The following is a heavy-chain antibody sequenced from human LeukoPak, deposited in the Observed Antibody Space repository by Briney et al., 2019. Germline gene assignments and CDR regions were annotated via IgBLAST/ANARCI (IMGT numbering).Heavy chain of an antibody. CDR2: ISSSSSYI. CDR1: GFTFSSYS. J-gene: IGHJ4*02. CDR3: AKDEVSSWQYYFDY. D-gene: IGHD6-13*01. V-gene: IGHV3-21*04. Sequence: PGGSLRLSCAASGFTFSSYSMNWVRQAPGKGLEWVSSISSSSSYIYYADSVKGRFTISRDNSKNTLYLQMNSLRAEDTAVYYCAKDEVSSWQYYFDYWGQGTLVTVSS.